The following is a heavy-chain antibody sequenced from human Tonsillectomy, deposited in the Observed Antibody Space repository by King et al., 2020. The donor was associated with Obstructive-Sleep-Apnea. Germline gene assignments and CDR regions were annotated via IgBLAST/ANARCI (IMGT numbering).Heavy chain of an antibody. CDR2: IRYDGSNR. Sequence: VQLVESGGGVVQPGGSLRLSCAASAFIFSDYGMHWVRQAPGRGLEWVAFIRYDGSNRYYADSVKGRSTISRDNSKNTLYLQVSSLRAEDTAVYYCARGSYDILSGYPPGFDYWGQGTLVTVSS. J-gene: IGHJ4*02. D-gene: IGHD3-9*01. CDR3: ARGSYDILSGYPPGFDY. V-gene: IGHV3-30*02. CDR1: AFIFSDYG.